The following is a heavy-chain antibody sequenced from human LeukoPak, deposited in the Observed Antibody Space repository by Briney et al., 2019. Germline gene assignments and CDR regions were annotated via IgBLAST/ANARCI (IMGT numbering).Heavy chain of an antibody. CDR1: GFTVSSNY. CDR2: IYSGGGT. CDR3: ASQNPVGYCSGGSCGRGLTDY. Sequence: PGGSLRLSCAASGFTVSSNYMSWVRQAPGKGLEWVSVIYSGGGTSYSDSVKGRFTISRDNSKNTLYLQMNSLRAEDTAVYYCASQNPVGYCSGGSCGRGLTDYWGQGTLVTVSS. D-gene: IGHD2-15*01. J-gene: IGHJ4*02. V-gene: IGHV3-53*01.